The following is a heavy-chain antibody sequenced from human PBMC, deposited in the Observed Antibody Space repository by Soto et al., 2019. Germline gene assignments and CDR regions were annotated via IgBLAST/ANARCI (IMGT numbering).Heavy chain of an antibody. CDR1: GFTFSSYA. D-gene: IGHD4-17*01. CDR2: ISGSGGST. V-gene: IGHV3-23*01. Sequence: GGSPRLSCAASGFTFSSYAMSWVRQAPGKGLEWVSAISGSGGSTYYADSVKGRFTISRDNSKNTLYLQMNSLRAEDTAVYYCAKGSRYGDYGRAVKYYYGMDVWGQGTTVTVSS. J-gene: IGHJ6*02. CDR3: AKGSRYGDYGRAVKYYYGMDV.